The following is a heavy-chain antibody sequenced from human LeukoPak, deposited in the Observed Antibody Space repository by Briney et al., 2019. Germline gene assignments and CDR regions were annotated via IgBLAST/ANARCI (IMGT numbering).Heavy chain of an antibody. CDR1: GFRFNSYP. D-gene: IGHD6-13*01. Sequence: PGGSLRLSCTASGFRFNSYPLHWVRQAPGKGLEWVAVISYDGSNKYYADSVKGRFTISRDNSKNTLYLQMNSLRAEDTAVYYCARDRTWIAAAGLFDYWGQGTLVTVSS. CDR3: ARDRTWIAAAGLFDY. J-gene: IGHJ4*02. CDR2: ISYDGSNK. V-gene: IGHV3-30-3*01.